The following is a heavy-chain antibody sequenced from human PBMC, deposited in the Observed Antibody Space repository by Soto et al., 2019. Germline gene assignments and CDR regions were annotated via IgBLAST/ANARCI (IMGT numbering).Heavy chain of an antibody. Sequence: GGSLRLSCAASGFTLSRYAMSWVRQAPGKGLEWVSVISASGAYTSYADSVEGRFSISRDSSKNTVYLQMTSLRADDTAVYYCAKGETGTTGNHYSYIDVWGKGTTVTVSS. CDR2: ISASGAYT. V-gene: IGHV3-23*01. J-gene: IGHJ6*03. CDR1: GFTLSRYA. D-gene: IGHD1-1*01. CDR3: AKGETGTTGNHYSYIDV.